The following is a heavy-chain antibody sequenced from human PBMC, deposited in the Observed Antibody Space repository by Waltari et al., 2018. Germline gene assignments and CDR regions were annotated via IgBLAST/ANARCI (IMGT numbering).Heavy chain of an antibody. V-gene: IGHV4-38-2*01. D-gene: IGHD3-22*01. Sequence: VQLQESGPGLVKPSETLSLTCAVSGYSISSGYYWGWIRQPPGKGLEWIGSIYHSGSTYYNPSLKSRVTISVDTSKNQFSLKLSSVTAADTAVYYCARLDYYDMRVFDPWGQGTLVTVSS. J-gene: IGHJ5*02. CDR3: ARLDYYDMRVFDP. CDR1: GYSISSGYY. CDR2: IYHSGST.